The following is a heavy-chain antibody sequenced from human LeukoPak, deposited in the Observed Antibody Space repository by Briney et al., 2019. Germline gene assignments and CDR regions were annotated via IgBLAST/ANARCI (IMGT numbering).Heavy chain of an antibody. V-gene: IGHV4-34*01. D-gene: IGHD3-3*01. CDR1: GGSFSGYY. CDR3: ARGRRIFGVAKGWFDP. J-gene: IGHJ5*02. CDR2: INHGGST. Sequence: PSETLSLTCAVYGGSFSGYYWSWLRQPPGKGLEWIGEINHGGSTNYNPSLKSRVTISVDTSKNQFSLKLSSVTAADTAVYYCARGRRIFGVAKGWFDPWGQGTLVTVSS.